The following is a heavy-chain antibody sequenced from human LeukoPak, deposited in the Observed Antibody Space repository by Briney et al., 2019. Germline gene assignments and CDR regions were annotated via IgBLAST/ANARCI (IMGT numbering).Heavy chain of an antibody. CDR3: ARASAYSSSSGVNL. D-gene: IGHD6-6*01. J-gene: IGHJ5*02. V-gene: IGHV4-39*01. CDR1: GGSISSSTYY. CDR2: ITYSGST. Sequence: SETLSLTCTVSGGSISSSTYYWAWIRQSPGKGLEWIGSITYSGSTYYNPSLESRVTISVDTSKNQFSLRLISVTAVDTAVYYCARASAYSSSSGVNLWGQGTLVTVSS.